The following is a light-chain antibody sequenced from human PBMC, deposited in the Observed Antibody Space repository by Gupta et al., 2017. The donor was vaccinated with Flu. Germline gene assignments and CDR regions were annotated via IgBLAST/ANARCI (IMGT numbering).Light chain of an antibody. Sequence: EIVLTQSPATLSLSPGEGATLSCRASQIVSSYLAWYQQKPGQAPRLLIYDASNRATGIPARFSGSGSGTDFTLTISSLEPEDFALYYCQQRGNWPYTFGQGTKLEIK. CDR3: QQRGNWPYT. J-gene: IGKJ2*01. CDR2: DAS. CDR1: QIVSSY. V-gene: IGKV3-11*01.